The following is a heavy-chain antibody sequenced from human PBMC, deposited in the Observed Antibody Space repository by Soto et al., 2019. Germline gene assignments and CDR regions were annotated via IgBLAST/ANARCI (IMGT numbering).Heavy chain of an antibody. D-gene: IGHD2-15*01. V-gene: IGHV3-23*01. J-gene: IGHJ6*02. CDR2: ISGSGGST. CDR3: AKDGGNAYYYYGMDV. CDR1: GFTFTSYW. Sequence: PGGSLRLSCAASGFTFTSYWMGWVRQAPGKGLEWVSAISGSGGSTYYADSVKGRFTISRDNSKNTLYLQMNSLRAEDTAVYYCAKDGGNAYYYYGMDVWGQGTTVTVSS.